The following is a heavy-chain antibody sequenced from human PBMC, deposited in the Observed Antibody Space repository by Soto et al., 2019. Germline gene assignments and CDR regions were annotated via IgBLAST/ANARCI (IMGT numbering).Heavy chain of an antibody. CDR1: GFTFSSYA. Sequence: EVQLVESGGGLVQPGGSLRLSCAASGFTFSSYAMHWVRQAPGKGLEYVSAISSNGGSTYYANSVKGRFTISRDNSKNTLYLQMGSLRAEDMAVYYCARDLGWSAAPSFFDYWSQGTLVTVSS. J-gene: IGHJ4*02. CDR3: ARDLGWSAAPSFFDY. V-gene: IGHV3-64*01. CDR2: ISSNGGST. D-gene: IGHD6-13*01.